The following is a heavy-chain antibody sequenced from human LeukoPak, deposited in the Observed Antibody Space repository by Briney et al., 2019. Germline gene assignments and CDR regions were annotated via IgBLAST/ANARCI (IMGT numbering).Heavy chain of an antibody. CDR3: AKLYGSGTSYHPLDY. CDR1: GFTFSSYS. D-gene: IGHD3-10*01. Sequence: PGGSLRLSCAASGFTFSSYSMNWVRQAPGKGLEWVSSISSSSSYIYYADSVKGRFTNSRDDSKNTLYLQMNSLRPEDTAVYYCAKLYGSGTSYHPLDYWGQGTLVTVSS. V-gene: IGHV3-21*01. J-gene: IGHJ4*02. CDR2: ISSSSSYI.